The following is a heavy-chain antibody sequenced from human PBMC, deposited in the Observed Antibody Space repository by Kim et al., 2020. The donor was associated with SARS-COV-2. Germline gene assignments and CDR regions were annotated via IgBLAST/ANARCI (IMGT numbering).Heavy chain of an antibody. CDR1: GGSISSYY. V-gene: IGHV4-59*13. D-gene: IGHD2-2*01. Sequence: SETLSLTCTVSGGSISSYYWSWIRQPPGKGLEWIGYIYYSGSTNYNPSLKSRVTISVDTSKNQFSLKLSSVTAADTAVYYCATCSSTSCPRHDAFDIWGQGTMVTVSS. J-gene: IGHJ3*02. CDR2: IYYSGST. CDR3: ATCSSTSCPRHDAFDI.